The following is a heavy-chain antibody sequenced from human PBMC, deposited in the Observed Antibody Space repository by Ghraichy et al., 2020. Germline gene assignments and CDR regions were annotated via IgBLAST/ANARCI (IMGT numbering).Heavy chain of an antibody. V-gene: IGHV3-30*18. CDR2: ISYDGSNK. Sequence: GESLNISCAASGFTFSSYGMHWVRQAPGKGLEWVAVISYDGSNKYYADSVKGRFTISRDNSKNTLYLQMNSLRAADTAVYYCAKAEDTAMAPVDYWGQGTLVTVSS. CDR1: GFTFSSYG. D-gene: IGHD5-18*01. J-gene: IGHJ4*02. CDR3: AKAEDTAMAPVDY.